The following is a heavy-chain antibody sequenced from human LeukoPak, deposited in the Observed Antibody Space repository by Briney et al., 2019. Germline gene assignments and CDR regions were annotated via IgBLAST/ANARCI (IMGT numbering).Heavy chain of an antibody. CDR3: ARVKEDTVVTRIAYYYMDV. D-gene: IGHD4-23*01. CDR1: GGTFSSYA. Sequence: SEKVSCKASGGTFSSYAISWVRQAPGQGLEWMGGIIPIFGTANYAQKFQGRVTITTDESTSTAYMELSSLRSEDTAVYYCARVKEDTVVTRIAYYYMDVWGKGTTVTVSS. CDR2: IIPIFGTA. J-gene: IGHJ6*03. V-gene: IGHV1-69*05.